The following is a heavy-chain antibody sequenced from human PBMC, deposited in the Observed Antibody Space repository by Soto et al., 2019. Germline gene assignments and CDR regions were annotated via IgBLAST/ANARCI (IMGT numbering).Heavy chain of an antibody. Sequence: SETLSLTCNVSGASMSSYYWSWVRQPPGKGLEWIGYIFHSGSSNYSPSLKSRVTISMHTSKNQFSLRLSFLTVADTAVYYCARSLDYDTSGPYYFDAWGQGTLVTVSS. CDR2: IFHSGSS. V-gene: IGHV4-59*01. CDR1: GASMSSYY. J-gene: IGHJ4*02. CDR3: ARSLDYDTSGPYYFDA. D-gene: IGHD3-22*01.